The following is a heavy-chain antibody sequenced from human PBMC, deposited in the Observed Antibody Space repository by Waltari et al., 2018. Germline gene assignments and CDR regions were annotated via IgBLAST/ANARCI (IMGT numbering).Heavy chain of an antibody. V-gene: IGHV4-59*11. CDR1: GGSISSHY. CDR3: ARVKNWNDLSFDI. Sequence: QVQLQESGPGLVKPSETLSLTCTVSGGSISSHYWSWIRQPPGKGLEWIGYINYSGSTNYNPSLKSRVTISVDTSKNQFSLKLSSVTAADTAVYYCARVKNWNDLSFDIWGQGTMVTVSS. D-gene: IGHD1-1*01. J-gene: IGHJ3*02. CDR2: INYSGST.